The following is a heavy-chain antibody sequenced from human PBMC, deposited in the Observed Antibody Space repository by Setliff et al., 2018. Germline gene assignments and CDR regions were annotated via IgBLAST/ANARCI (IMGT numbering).Heavy chain of an antibody. V-gene: IGHV3-15*07. J-gene: IGHJ3*01. CDR1: GFTFSTAW. D-gene: IGHD3-16*01. CDR2: IKGKNDGLAT. CDR3: TTDPSPTFGGVIGAAFDF. Sequence: PGGSLSLSCAASGFTFSTAWMNWVRQAPGKGLEWVGRIKGKNDGLATDYAAPVKGRFTISRDDSKNTLYLQMNSLKTEDTAVYYCTTDPSPTFGGVIGAAFDFWGQGTMVT.